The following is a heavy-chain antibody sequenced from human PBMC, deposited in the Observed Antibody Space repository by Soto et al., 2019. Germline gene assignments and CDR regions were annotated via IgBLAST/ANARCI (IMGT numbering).Heavy chain of an antibody. J-gene: IGHJ4*02. Sequence: ASVKVSCKASGYTFTSYAMHWVRQAPGQRLEWMGWINAGNGNTKYSQKFQGRVTITRDTSASTAYMELSSLRSEDTAVYYCARDGDVDCISTSCYVYFDDWGQGTLVTVSS. D-gene: IGHD2-2*01. CDR2: INAGNGNT. V-gene: IGHV1-3*01. CDR1: GYTFTSYA. CDR3: ARDGDVDCISTSCYVYFDD.